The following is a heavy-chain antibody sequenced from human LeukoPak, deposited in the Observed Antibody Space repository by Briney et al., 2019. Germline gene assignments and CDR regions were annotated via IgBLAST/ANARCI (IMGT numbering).Heavy chain of an antibody. CDR2: ISERGGT. CDR3: ARGHEVAASFDY. Sequence: ASVKVSCKASGYTFTDYYMIWARQAPGQGLEWLGWISERGGTYYAQKFQGRVTMTRGTSIRTAYMELSRLTSDDTAVYYCARGHEVAASFDYWGQGSLVTVSS. D-gene: IGHD6-19*01. J-gene: IGHJ4*02. V-gene: IGHV1-2*02. CDR1: GYTFTDYY.